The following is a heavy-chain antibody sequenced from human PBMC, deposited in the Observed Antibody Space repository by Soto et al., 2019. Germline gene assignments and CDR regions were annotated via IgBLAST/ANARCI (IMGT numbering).Heavy chain of an antibody. D-gene: IGHD2-21*02. CDR2: VSFDGKVT. V-gene: IGHV3-30*04. Sequence: QVQLVESGGGMVQAGTSLRLSCTGSGFTFNSLSLHWVRQGPEKGLEWVAVVSFDGKVTYYADSVKGRFTVSRDNSKNTIYLKANSLTAADTAVYYCAREPYGDSQYFDYWGQGTPVTVSS. CDR1: GFTFNSLS. CDR3: AREPYGDSQYFDY. J-gene: IGHJ4*02.